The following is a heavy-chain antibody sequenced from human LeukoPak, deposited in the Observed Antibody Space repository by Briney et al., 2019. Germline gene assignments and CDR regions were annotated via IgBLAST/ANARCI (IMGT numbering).Heavy chain of an antibody. D-gene: IGHD3-22*01. V-gene: IGHV1-18*01. CDR3: ARSLSTYYYDSSGYFDYYYYVDV. Sequence: ASVKVSCKASGYTFTSYGISWVRQAPGQGLEWMGWISDYNGNTNYAQKLQGRVTMTTDTSTSTAYMELRSLRSDATAVYYCARSLSTYYYDSSGYFDYYYYVDVWGKRTTFTVSS. CDR1: GYTFTSYG. J-gene: IGHJ6*03. CDR2: ISDYNGNT.